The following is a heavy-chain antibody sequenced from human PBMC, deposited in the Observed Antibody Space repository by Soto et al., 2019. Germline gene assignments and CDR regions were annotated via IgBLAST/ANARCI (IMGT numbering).Heavy chain of an antibody. D-gene: IGHD1-26*01. CDR2: INPSGGST. V-gene: IGHV1-46*01. Sequence: QVQLVQSGAEVKKPGASVKVSCKASGYTFTSYYMHWVRQAPGQGLEWMGIINPSGGSTSYAQKFQGRVTMTRDTSTSTVYMELSSLRSEDTAVYYCARESNEWGLPHYFDYWGQGTLVTVSS. CDR3: ARESNEWGLPHYFDY. CDR1: GYTFTSYY. J-gene: IGHJ4*02.